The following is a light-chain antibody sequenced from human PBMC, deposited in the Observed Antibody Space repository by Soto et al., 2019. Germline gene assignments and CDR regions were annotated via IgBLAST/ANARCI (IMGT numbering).Light chain of an antibody. V-gene: IGLV2-14*01. CDR2: EVS. Sequence: QPVLTQPASVSGSPGQSITISCTGTSSDVGGYNYVSWYQQHPGKAPKLMIYEVSNRPSGVSNRFSGSKSGNTASLTISGLQAEDEADYYCSSYAGSSWVFGGGTKVTVL. CDR3: SSYAGSSWV. J-gene: IGLJ3*02. CDR1: SSDVGGYNY.